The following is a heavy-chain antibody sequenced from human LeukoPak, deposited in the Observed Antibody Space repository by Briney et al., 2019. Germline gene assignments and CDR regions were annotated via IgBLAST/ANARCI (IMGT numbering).Heavy chain of an antibody. CDR2: IYPGDSDT. D-gene: IGHD6-19*01. Sequence: KVSCKASGYTFTSYYMHWVRQAPGQGPEWMGIIYPGDSDTRYSPSFQGQATISADKSIRTAYLQWSSLKASDTAMYYCARRGSGCVAFDYWGQGTLVTASS. J-gene: IGHJ4*02. CDR1: GYTFTSYY. V-gene: IGHV5-51*01. CDR3: ARRGSGCVAFDY.